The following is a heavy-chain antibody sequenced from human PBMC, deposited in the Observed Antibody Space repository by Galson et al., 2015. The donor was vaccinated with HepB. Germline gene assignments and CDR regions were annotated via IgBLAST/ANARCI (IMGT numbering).Heavy chain of an antibody. CDR2: IDPSDSYT. V-gene: IGHV5-10-1*01. D-gene: IGHD5-18*01. Sequence: QSGGEAKKPGESLRISCTGSGYSFTSYWISWVRQMPGKGLEWMGRIDPSDSYTNYSPSFQGHVTISADKSISTAYLQWSSLKALDTAMYYCARHTSTATFDYWGQGTLVTVSS. J-gene: IGHJ4*02. CDR1: GYSFTSYW. CDR3: ARHTSTATFDY.